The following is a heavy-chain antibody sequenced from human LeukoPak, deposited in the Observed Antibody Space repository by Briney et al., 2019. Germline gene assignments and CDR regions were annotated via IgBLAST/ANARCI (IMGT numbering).Heavy chain of an antibody. Sequence: GSLRLSCAASGFTFSSYAMHWVRQAPGKGLEYVSAISSNGGSTYYANSVKGRFTISRDNSKNTLYLQMGSLRAEDMAVYYCARSAEQATIRVYYYYGMDVWGQGTTVTVSS. D-gene: IGHD5-12*01. CDR2: ISSNGGST. CDR3: ARSAEQATIRVYYYYGMDV. J-gene: IGHJ6*02. V-gene: IGHV3-64*01. CDR1: GFTFSSYA.